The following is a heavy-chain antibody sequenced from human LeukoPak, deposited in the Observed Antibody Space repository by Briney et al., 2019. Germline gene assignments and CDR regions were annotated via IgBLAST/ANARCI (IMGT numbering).Heavy chain of an antibody. Sequence: SETLSLTCSVSGGSISSSSYYWGWIRQPPGKGLEWIGSIYYSGSTYYNPSLKSRVTISVDTSKNQFSLKLSSVTAADTAVYYCASYSSSWSPYFDHWGQGTLVTVPS. V-gene: IGHV4-39*01. J-gene: IGHJ4*02. CDR1: GGSISSSSYY. CDR3: ASYSSSWSPYFDH. D-gene: IGHD6-13*01. CDR2: IYYSGST.